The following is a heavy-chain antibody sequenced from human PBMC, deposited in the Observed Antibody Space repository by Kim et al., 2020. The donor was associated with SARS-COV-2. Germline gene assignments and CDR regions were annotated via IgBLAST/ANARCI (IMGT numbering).Heavy chain of an antibody. D-gene: IGHD4-4*01. J-gene: IGHJ6*02. Sequence: SVQARFTISRDTSKNTLHLQLNNLSAEDTAIYYCAKGGDYINYLYHALDVWGQGTTVTVSS. V-gene: IGHV3-23*01. CDR3: AKGGDYINYLYHALDV.